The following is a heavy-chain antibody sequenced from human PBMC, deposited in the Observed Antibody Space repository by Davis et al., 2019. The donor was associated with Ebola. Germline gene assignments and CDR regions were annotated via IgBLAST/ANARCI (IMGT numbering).Heavy chain of an antibody. J-gene: IGHJ4*02. CDR1: GFTFSSYA. CDR2: IKTDGSEE. V-gene: IGHV3-7*01. D-gene: IGHD3-3*01. CDR3: ARWGLRGNYDSWSGSDYYFDY. Sequence: PGGSLRLSCAASGFTFSSYAMSWVRQAPGKGLEWVANIKTDGSEEHYVDSVKGRFTMSRDNAKNSLYLQLDSLRDEDTAVYYCARWGLRGNYDSWSGSDYYFDYWGQGTLVIVSS.